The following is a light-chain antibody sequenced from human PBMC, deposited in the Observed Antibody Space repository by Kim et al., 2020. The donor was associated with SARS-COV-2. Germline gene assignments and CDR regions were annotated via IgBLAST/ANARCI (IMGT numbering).Light chain of an antibody. CDR1: SLRSNY. V-gene: IGLV3-19*01. Sequence: ALGQTGRISCKGDSLRSNYASWYQQKPGQAPINVIYGKNTRLSGIPDRFSGSTSGDTASLTITGAQAEDEAYYYCNCRDTSGDQLVFGGGTQLTVL. CDR2: GKN. J-gene: IGLJ2*01. CDR3: NCRDTSGDQLV.